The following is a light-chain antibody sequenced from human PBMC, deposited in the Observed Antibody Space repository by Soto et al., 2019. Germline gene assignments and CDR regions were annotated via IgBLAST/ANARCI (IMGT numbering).Light chain of an antibody. CDR3: QQYNSYPMST. CDR1: QIISSW. V-gene: IGKV1-5*03. CDR2: KAS. J-gene: IGKJ2*01. Sequence: DIRMTQSPSTLSASAGDRVTITCRASQIISSWLARYQQKPGKAPKLLIYKASILKSGVPSRFSGGGSGTEFSITISSLQPDDFATYYCQQYNSYPMSTFGQGTKLEIK.